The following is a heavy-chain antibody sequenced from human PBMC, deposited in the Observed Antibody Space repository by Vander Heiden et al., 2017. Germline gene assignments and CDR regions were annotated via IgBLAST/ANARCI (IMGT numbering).Heavy chain of an antibody. J-gene: IGHJ6*02. CDR1: GGSIRSYY. V-gene: IGHV4-4*07. CDR2: IYTSGST. Sequence: QVQLQESGPGLAQPSETLSLTCTVSGGSIRSYYWSWIRQPAGKGLEWIGRIYTSGSTNYNPSLKSRVTMSVDTSKNQFSLKLSSVTAADTAVYYCAREATIFGVVEFGGVYYGMDVWGQGTTVTVSS. D-gene: IGHD3-3*01. CDR3: AREATIFGVVEFGGVYYGMDV.